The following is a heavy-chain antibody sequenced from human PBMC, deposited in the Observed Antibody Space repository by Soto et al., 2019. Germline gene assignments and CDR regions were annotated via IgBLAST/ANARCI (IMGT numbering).Heavy chain of an antibody. CDR3: ARGLGYSYGGFGTPREYYFEY. J-gene: IGHJ4*02. D-gene: IGHD5-18*01. V-gene: IGHV4-59*01. CDR1: GGSISSYY. Sequence: PSETLSLTCTVSGGSISSYYWSWIRQPPGKGLEWIGYIYYSGSTNYNPSLKSRVTISVDTSKNQFSLKLSSVTAADTAVYYCARGLGYSYGGFGTPREYYFEYRGQGTLV. CDR2: IYYSGST.